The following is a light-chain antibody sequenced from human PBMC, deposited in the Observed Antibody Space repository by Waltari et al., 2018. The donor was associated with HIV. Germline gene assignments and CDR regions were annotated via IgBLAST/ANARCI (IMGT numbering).Light chain of an antibody. V-gene: IGLV2-14*01. CDR2: EVD. Sequence: QSALTQPASVSGSPGQSITISCTGSDSDIGAYNYVSWYQVKADTAPKLIFYEVDNRPSGISTRFSGSKSGHTASLTISGLQDADESDYYCSSYTTSNTYVFGSGTNVAV. CDR3: SSYTTSNTYV. CDR1: DSDIGAYNY. J-gene: IGLJ1*01.